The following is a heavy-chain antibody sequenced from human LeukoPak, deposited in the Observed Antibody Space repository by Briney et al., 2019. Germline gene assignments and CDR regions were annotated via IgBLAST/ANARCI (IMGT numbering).Heavy chain of an antibody. CDR2: ISGSSSYI. J-gene: IGHJ4*02. CDR1: GFTFSSYA. V-gene: IGHV3-21*01. Sequence: GGSLRLSCAASGFTFSSYAMSWVRQAPGKGLEWVSAISGSSSYIYYADSVKGRFTISRDNAKNSLYLQMNSLRAEDTAVYYCAFSSWYYFDYWGQGTLVTVSS. CDR3: AFSSWYYFDY. D-gene: IGHD6-13*01.